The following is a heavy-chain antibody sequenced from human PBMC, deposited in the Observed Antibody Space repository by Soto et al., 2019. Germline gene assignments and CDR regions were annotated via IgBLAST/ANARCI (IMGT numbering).Heavy chain of an antibody. J-gene: IGHJ6*02. V-gene: IGHV4-30-4*01. CDR1: GGSISSGDYY. CDR2: IYYSGST. Sequence: PSETLSLTCTVSGGSISSGDYYWSWIRQPPGKGQEWIGYIYYSGSTYYNPSLKSRVTISVDTSKNQFSLKLSSVTAADTAVYYCARNCGGDCYSWFYYYGMDVWGQGTTVTVSS. CDR3: ARNCGGDCYSWFYYYGMDV. D-gene: IGHD2-21*02.